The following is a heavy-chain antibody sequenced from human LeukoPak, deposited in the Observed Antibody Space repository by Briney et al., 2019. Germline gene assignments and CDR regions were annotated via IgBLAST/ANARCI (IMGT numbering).Heavy chain of an antibody. V-gene: IGHV3-30*18. CDR2: ISNDGSNQ. CDR1: GLTFSRYG. Sequence: GGSLRLSCAASGLTFSRYGMHWVRQAPGKGLEWVAVISNDGSNQYYADSVKGRFTISRDNSKDTLYLQVNSLRAEDTAVYYCAKPLSAYFDSSGHYYCAFDIWGQGTMVTVSS. J-gene: IGHJ3*02. CDR3: AKPLSAYFDSSGHYYCAFDI. D-gene: IGHD3-22*01.